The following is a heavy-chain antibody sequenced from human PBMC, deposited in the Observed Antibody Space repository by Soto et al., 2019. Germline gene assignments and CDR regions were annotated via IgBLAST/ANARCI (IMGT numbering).Heavy chain of an antibody. D-gene: IGHD2-15*01. Sequence: VQLVESGGGVVQPGRSLRLSCAASGFTFSSYWMHWVRQAPGKGLVWVSRINSDGSSTSYADSVKGRFTISRDNAKNTLYLQMNSLRAEDTAVYYCARGCSWLNGWFDPWGQGTLVTVSS. CDR3: ARGCSWLNGWFDP. CDR2: INSDGSST. CDR1: GFTFSSYW. V-gene: IGHV3-74*02. J-gene: IGHJ5*02.